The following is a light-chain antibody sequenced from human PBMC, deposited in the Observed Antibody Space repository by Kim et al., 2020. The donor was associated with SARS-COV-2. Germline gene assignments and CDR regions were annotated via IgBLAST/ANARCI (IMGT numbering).Light chain of an antibody. Sequence: LSPGERATLSGRASRSISSNLAWYQQIPGQAPRLLIYAASTRATGIPARFSGSGSGTEFTLTISSLQSEDFAVYYCQQYNNWPLTFGGGTKVDIK. V-gene: IGKV3-15*01. CDR2: AAS. J-gene: IGKJ4*01. CDR3: QQYNNWPLT. CDR1: RSISSN.